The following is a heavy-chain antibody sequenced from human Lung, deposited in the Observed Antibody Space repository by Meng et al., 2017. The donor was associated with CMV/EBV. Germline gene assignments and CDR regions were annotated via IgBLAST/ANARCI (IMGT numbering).Heavy chain of an antibody. V-gene: IGHV1-8*01. CDR1: GYTFTTYD. CDR2: MNPNSGNT. D-gene: IGHD2-2*01. Sequence: SVXVSXXASGYTFTTYDINWVRQATGQGLEWMGWMNPNSGNTGYAQKFQGRVTLTRVTSISTAYMELGSLTSDDTAVYYCARTRIEVEPDGRKIKYYNYGMDVWGQGTTVTVSS. CDR3: ARTRIEVEPDGRKIKYYNYGMDV. J-gene: IGHJ6*02.